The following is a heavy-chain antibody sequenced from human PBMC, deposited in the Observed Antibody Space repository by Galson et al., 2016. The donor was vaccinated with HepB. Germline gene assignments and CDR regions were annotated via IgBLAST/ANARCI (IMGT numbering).Heavy chain of an antibody. CDR2: IYGGGTT. J-gene: IGHJ4*02. D-gene: IGHD3-10*01. CDR3: ARDLGD. Sequence: SLRLSCAVSGFTVRTNYMNWVRQAPGKGLEWVSVIYGGGTTYYADSVEGRFTITRDNSTNTVHLQMNSLRVDDTAVYYCARDLGDWGQGTLVTVSA. V-gene: IGHV3-53*01. CDR1: GFTVRTNY.